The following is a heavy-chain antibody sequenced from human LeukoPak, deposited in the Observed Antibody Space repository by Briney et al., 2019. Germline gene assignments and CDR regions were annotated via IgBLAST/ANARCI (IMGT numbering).Heavy chain of an antibody. D-gene: IGHD6-13*01. V-gene: IGHV3-23*01. CDR1: GFSFSSYA. CDR3: AKVSWANYFDY. CDR2: ISGSGGNT. Sequence: GGSLRLSCAASGFSFSSYAMSWVRQAPGKGLEWVSAISGSGGNTYYAGSVRGRFTISRDNSKNTPYLQMNSLRAEDTAIYYCAKVSWANYFDYWGQGTLVTVSS. J-gene: IGHJ4*02.